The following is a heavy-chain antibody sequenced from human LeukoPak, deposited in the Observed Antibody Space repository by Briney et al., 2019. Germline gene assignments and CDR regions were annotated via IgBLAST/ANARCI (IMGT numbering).Heavy chain of an antibody. CDR1: GVSISSGSYY. Sequence: SGTLSLTCTVSGVSISSGSYYWSWIRQPAGKGLEWIGRIYTSGSTNYNPSLKSRVTISVDTSKNQFSLKLSSVTAADTAVYYCARDSSWVNFDYWGQGTLVTVSS. D-gene: IGHD6-13*01. J-gene: IGHJ4*02. CDR2: IYTSGST. CDR3: ARDSSWVNFDY. V-gene: IGHV4-61*02.